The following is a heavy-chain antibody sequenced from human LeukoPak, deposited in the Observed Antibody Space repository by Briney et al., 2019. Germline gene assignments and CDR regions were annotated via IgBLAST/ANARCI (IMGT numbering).Heavy chain of an antibody. D-gene: IGHD2-15*01. Sequence: PGGSLRLSCAASGFTFSSYVMTWVRQAPGKGLEWVTVISGSGGRTYYADSVKGRFTISRDNSKNTLYLQMSSLRAEDTAVYYCAKDRGGGNLDFDYWGQGTLVTVSS. V-gene: IGHV3-23*01. J-gene: IGHJ4*02. CDR1: GFTFSSYV. CDR2: ISGSGGRT. CDR3: AKDRGGGNLDFDY.